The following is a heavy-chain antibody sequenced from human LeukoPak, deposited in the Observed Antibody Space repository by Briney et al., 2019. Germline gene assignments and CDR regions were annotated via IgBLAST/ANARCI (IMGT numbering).Heavy chain of an antibody. V-gene: IGHV3-30*18. CDR3: AKRGYYYDSSGYYSRTYFDY. CDR1: GFTFSSYG. J-gene: IGHJ4*02. Sequence: GGSLRLSCVVSGFTFSSYGMHWVRQAPGKGLEWVAVISYDGSNKYYADSVKGRFTISRDNSKNTRYLQMNSLRAEDTAVYYCAKRGYYYDSSGYYSRTYFDYWGQGTLVTVSS. CDR2: ISYDGSNK. D-gene: IGHD3-22*01.